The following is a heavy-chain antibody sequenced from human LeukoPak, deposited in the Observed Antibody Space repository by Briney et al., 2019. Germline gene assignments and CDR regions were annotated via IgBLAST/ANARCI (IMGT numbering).Heavy chain of an antibody. CDR3: ARGRDFWSGYYWGYYFDY. CDR2: IWYDGSNK. V-gene: IGHV3-33*08. CDR1: GFTFASYA. J-gene: IGHJ4*02. D-gene: IGHD3-3*01. Sequence: PGGSLRLSCAGSGFTFASYAVHWVRQAPGKRLEWVAFIWYDGSNKYYADSVKGRFTISRDNSKNTLYLQMNSLRAEDTAVYYCARGRDFWSGYYWGYYFDYWGQGTLVTVSS.